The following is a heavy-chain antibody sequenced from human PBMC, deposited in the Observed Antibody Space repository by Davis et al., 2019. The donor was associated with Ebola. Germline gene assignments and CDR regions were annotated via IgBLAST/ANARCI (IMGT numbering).Heavy chain of an antibody. V-gene: IGHV3-7*01. CDR2: IKQDGSEK. Sequence: GESLKISCAASGFTFSSYWMSWVRQAPGKGLEWVANIKQDGSEKYYVDSLKGRFTISRDNAKNSLYLQMNSLRAEDTAVYYCARSVGDCTGGVCYDYYYYGMDVWGQGTTVTVSS. CDR1: GFTFSSYW. CDR3: ARSVGDCTGGVCYDYYYYGMDV. D-gene: IGHD2-8*02. J-gene: IGHJ6*02.